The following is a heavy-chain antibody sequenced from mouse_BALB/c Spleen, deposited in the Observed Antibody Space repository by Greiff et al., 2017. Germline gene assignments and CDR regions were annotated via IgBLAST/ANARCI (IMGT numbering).Heavy chain of an antibody. Sequence: DVMLVESGGGLVKPGGSLKLSCAASGFTFSDYYMYWVRQTPEKRLEWVATISDGGSYTYYPDSVKGRFTISRDNAKNNLYLQMSSLKSEDTAMYYCAREGWLRGGFDYWGQGTTLTVSS. CDR2: ISDGGSYT. D-gene: IGHD2-2*01. V-gene: IGHV5-4*02. J-gene: IGHJ2*01. CDR1: GFTFSDYY. CDR3: AREGWLRGGFDY.